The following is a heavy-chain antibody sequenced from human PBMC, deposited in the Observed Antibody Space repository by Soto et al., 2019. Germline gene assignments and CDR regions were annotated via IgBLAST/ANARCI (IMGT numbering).Heavy chain of an antibody. Sequence: PSETLSLTCTVSGGSISGYYWSWIRQPAGKGLEWIGRLYTMGSTNYNPSLQSRVTMSVDTSKNEFSLKVSSVTAADTAVHFCARVRDYGWGTNRHYYGMDVWGQGPTVAVSS. J-gene: IGHJ6*02. CDR1: GGSISGYY. D-gene: IGHD3-16*01. CDR3: ARVRDYGWGTNRHYYGMDV. CDR2: LYTMGST. V-gene: IGHV4-4*07.